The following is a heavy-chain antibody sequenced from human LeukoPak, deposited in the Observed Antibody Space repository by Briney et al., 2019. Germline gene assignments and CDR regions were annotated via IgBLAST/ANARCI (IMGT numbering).Heavy chain of an antibody. V-gene: IGHV3-74*01. J-gene: IGHJ2*01. D-gene: IGHD3-10*01. CDR1: GFTFSSYW. CDR3: AGSDTIGYLPREWDYWYFDR. CDR2: INSGGSGT. Sequence: GGSLRLSCAASGFTFSSYWMHWVRQAPGKGLVWVSRINSGGSGTTYADSVKGRFTISRDNAKNSLYLQLNSLRAEDTAVYYCAGSDTIGYLPREWDYWYFDRWGRGTLVTVSS.